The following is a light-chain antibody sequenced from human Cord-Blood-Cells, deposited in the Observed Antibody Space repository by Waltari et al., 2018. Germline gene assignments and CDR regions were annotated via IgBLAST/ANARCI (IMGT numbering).Light chain of an antibody. CDR1: SSDVGGYNY. Sequence: QSALTQPASVSGSPGQSITISCTGTSSDVGGYNYVSWYQQHPGKAPKLMIDDVSKRPSGVPDRFAGSEDGNTASRTISGLRSEDEADYYGAAWDDSLSGPVFGGGTKLTVL. J-gene: IGLJ3*02. CDR3: AAWDDSLSGPV. V-gene: IGLV2-11*01. CDR2: DVS.